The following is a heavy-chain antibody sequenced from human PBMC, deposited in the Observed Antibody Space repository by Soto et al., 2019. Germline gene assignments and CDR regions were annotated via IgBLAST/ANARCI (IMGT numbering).Heavy chain of an antibody. CDR3: SKVHAVTFVGVFVS. CDR1: GFTFNGYA. D-gene: IGHD3-16*02. Sequence: EVHLFESGVGLVQPGGSLRLSCAASGFTFNGYAMSWVRPSPGKGLEWVSAISGSGGTTEYAVSVKGRFTISRDNATNTVYLQANSLRAEDTAVYYCSKVHAVTFVGVFVSWGQGTLVNVSS. J-gene: IGHJ4*02. V-gene: IGHV3-23*01. CDR2: ISGSGGTT.